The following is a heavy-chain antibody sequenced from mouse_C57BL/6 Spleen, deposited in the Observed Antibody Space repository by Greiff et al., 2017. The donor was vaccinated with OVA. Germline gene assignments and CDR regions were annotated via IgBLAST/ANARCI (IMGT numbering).Heavy chain of an antibody. V-gene: IGHV1-26*01. CDR3: GRTESDVLDY. CDR2: INPNNGGT. Sequence: EVQLQQSGPELVKPGASVKISCKASGYTFTDYYMNWVKQSHGKSLEWIGDINPNNGGTSYNQKFKGKATLTVDKSSSTAYMELRSLTSEDSAVYYCGRTESDVLDYWGQGTTLTVSS. CDR1: GYTFTDYY. J-gene: IGHJ2*01.